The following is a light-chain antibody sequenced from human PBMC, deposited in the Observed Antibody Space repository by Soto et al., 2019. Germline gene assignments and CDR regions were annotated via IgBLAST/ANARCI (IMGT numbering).Light chain of an antibody. V-gene: IGKV3-20*01. CDR3: QQYGSSPET. CDR1: QSVSSSY. CDR2: GAS. Sequence: DIVLTQSPCTLSFSPGERATLSCTSSQSVSSSYLAWYQQKPGQAPRLIIYGASSRATGIPDRFSGSGSGTDFTLTISSLEPEDVAVYYCQQYGSSPETFGQGTKVDIK. J-gene: IGKJ1*01.